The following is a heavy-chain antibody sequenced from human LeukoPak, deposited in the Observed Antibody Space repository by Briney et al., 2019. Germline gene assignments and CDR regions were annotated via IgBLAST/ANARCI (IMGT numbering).Heavy chain of an antibody. D-gene: IGHD2-8*01. Sequence: PGGPLRLSCAASGFTVSSNNMNWVRQAPGKGLEWVSVIYSGGSTYYADSAKGRFTISRDNSKNTLYLQMSSLRAEDTAVYYCAKDYQENGAYVGYLEHWGQGTLVTVSS. CDR3: AKDYQENGAYVGYLEH. V-gene: IGHV3-53*01. J-gene: IGHJ4*02. CDR1: GFTVSSNN. CDR2: IYSGGST.